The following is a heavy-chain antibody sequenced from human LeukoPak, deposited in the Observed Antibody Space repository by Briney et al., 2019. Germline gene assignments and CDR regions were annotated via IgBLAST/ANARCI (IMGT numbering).Heavy chain of an antibody. V-gene: IGHV3-30-3*01. CDR2: IAYDGSNK. D-gene: IGHD3-10*01. Sequence: GGSLRLSCAASGFTFSSYAMHWVRQAPGKGLEWVAVIAYDGSNKYYADSVKGRFTISRDNSKNTLNLQMNSLRAEDTAVYYCARVPLLLWFGELLTPEFDYWGQGTLVTVSS. CDR3: ARVPLLLWFGELLTPEFDY. J-gene: IGHJ4*02. CDR1: GFTFSSYA.